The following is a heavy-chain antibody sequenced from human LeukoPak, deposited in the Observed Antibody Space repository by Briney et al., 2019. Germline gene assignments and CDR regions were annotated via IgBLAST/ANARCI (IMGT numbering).Heavy chain of an antibody. D-gene: IGHD4-17*01. CDR3: AREGRQDYVYFDY. CDR1: GGSISDYY. J-gene: IGHJ4*02. V-gene: IGHV4-59*01. CDR2: INYSGIT. Sequence: PSETLSLTCTVSGGSISDYYWSWIRQPPGKGLEWIGYINYSGITNYNPSLKSRVTISVDTSKNQFSLRLTSVTAADTAVFYCAREGRQDYVYFDYWGQRSLVTVSS.